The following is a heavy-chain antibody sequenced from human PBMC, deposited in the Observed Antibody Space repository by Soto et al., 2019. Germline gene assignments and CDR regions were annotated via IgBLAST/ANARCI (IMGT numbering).Heavy chain of an antibody. Sequence: EVQLVESGGGLVQPGGSLRLSCVASGFTFNIYWMHWVRQAPGKGLEWVSRIDDDGSATTYADCVKGGFTISRDNAKNTLFLQMNTLRVDDTAVYYCARDNWNSYWGQGTLVTVSS. CDR2: IDDDGSAT. J-gene: IGHJ4*02. CDR1: GFTFNIYW. V-gene: IGHV3-74*01. D-gene: IGHD1-1*01. CDR3: ARDNWNSY.